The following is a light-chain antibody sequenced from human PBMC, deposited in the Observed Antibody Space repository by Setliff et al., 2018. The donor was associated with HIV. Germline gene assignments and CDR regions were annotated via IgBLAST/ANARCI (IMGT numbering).Light chain of an antibody. J-gene: IGLJ1*01. CDR1: SSDVGGYNS. V-gene: IGLV2-14*01. Sequence: QSVLAQPASVSGSPGQSITNSCTGTSSDVGGYNSVSWYQQHPGKAPKVIIYEVTDRPSGVSDRFSGSKSGNTASLTISGLQAEDEADYYCSSYTSRNSYVFGTGTKVTVL. CDR2: EVT. CDR3: SSYTSRNSYV.